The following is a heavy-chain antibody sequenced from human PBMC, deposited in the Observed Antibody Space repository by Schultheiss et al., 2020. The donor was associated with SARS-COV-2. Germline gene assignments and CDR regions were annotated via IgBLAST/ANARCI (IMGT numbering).Heavy chain of an antibody. CDR2: ISSSSNYI. CDR3: ARMYYYDSSVYYGFFQH. Sequence: GGSLRLSCAASGFTFSSYSMNWVRQAPGKGLEWVSSISSSSNYIYYADSVKGRFTISRDNAKNSLYLQMNSLRAEDTAVYYCARMYYYDSSVYYGFFQHWGQGTLVTVSS. D-gene: IGHD3-22*01. CDR1: GFTFSSYS. J-gene: IGHJ1*01. V-gene: IGHV3-21*01.